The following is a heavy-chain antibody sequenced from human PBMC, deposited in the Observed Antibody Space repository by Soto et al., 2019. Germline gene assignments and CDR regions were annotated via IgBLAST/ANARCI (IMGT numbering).Heavy chain of an antibody. Sequence: SETLSLTCAVYGGSFSGYYWSWIRQPPGKGLEWIGEIDHSGSTNYNPSLKSRVTISVDTSKNQFSLKLSSVTAADTAVYYCARGLSGYSGYDLYYYYYYYMDVWGKGTTVTVSS. V-gene: IGHV4-34*01. D-gene: IGHD5-12*01. CDR1: GGSFSGYY. J-gene: IGHJ6*03. CDR2: IDHSGST. CDR3: ARGLSGYSGYDLYYYYYYYMDV.